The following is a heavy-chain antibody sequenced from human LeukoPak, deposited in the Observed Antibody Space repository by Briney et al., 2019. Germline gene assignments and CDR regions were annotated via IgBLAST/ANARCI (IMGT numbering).Heavy chain of an antibody. V-gene: IGHV3-30-3*01. Sequence: GGSLRLSCAASGFDFHNYVIHWVRQAPGKGLEWVAVISSDVNIKYYADSVKGRFTISRDSSSKMVSLQMNSLGTEDTAVYYCMTAAGYNFGQYWGQGTLVTVSS. J-gene: IGHJ4*02. CDR1: GFDFHNYV. D-gene: IGHD5-18*01. CDR3: MTAAGYNFGQY. CDR2: ISSDVNIK.